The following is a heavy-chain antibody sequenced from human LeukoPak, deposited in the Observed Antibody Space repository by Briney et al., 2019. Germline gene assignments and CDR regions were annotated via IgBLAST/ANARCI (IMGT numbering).Heavy chain of an antibody. CDR2: INPNNGGT. Sequence: SVRVSCKASGYTFTGYYMHWVRQAPGQGLEWLGWINPNNGGTKYAQKFQGRVTMTSDTSISAAYMELKSLNSDDTAMYYCARDGYSGYDDFDFWGQGTLVTVSS. CDR1: GYTFTGYY. D-gene: IGHD5-12*01. CDR3: ARDGYSGYDDFDF. V-gene: IGHV1-2*02. J-gene: IGHJ4*02.